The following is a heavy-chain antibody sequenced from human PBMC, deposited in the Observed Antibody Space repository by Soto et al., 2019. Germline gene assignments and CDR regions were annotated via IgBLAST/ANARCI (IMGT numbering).Heavy chain of an antibody. V-gene: IGHV5-51*01. Sequence: PGESLKISCKGSGYSFGSYWIGWVRQMPGKGLEWMAIINPGDSESRYSPSFQGQVTISVDKSISTTYLQWSSLKASDTAMYYCARLSGRGYSYAPADYWGQGTLVTVSS. CDR3: ARLSGRGYSYAPADY. CDR2: INPGDSES. J-gene: IGHJ4*02. CDR1: GYSFGSYW. D-gene: IGHD5-18*01.